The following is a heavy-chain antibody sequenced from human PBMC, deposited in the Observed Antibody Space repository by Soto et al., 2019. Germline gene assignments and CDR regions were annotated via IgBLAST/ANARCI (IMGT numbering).Heavy chain of an antibody. V-gene: IGHV3-30-3*01. J-gene: IGHJ3*02. CDR2: ISYDGSNK. D-gene: IGHD1-7*01. CDR3: ARDAANYAADAFDI. CDR1: GFTFSSYA. Sequence: QVQLVESGGGVVQPGRSLRLSCAASGFTFSSYAMHWVRQAPGKGLEWVAVISYDGSNKYYADSVKGRFTISRDNSKNTLYLQMNSLRAEDTAVYYCARDAANYAADAFDIWGQGTMVTVSS.